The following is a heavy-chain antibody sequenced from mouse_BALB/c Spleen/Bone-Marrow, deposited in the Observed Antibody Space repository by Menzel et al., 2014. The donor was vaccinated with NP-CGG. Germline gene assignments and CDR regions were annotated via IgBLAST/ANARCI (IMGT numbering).Heavy chain of an antibody. CDR2: INPESNTI. J-gene: IGHJ3*01. V-gene: IGHV4-1*02. D-gene: IGHD2-3*01. CDR1: GFDFSRYW. CDR3: ARLGYYGWFAY. Sequence: DVKLQESGGGLVQPGGSLKLSCAASGFDFSRYWMSWVRQAPGKGLQWIGEINPESNTINYTPSLKDKFIISRDNAKNTLYLQMSKVRSEDTALYCYARLGYYGWFAYWGQGTLVTVSA.